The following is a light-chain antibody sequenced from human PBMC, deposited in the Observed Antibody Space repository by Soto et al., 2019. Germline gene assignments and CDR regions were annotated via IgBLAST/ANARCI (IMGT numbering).Light chain of an antibody. V-gene: IGKV1-5*01. CDR3: QQYNSYPRT. CDR2: DAS. CDR1: QSISSW. Sequence: DVQMTQSPSTLSASVGDRVTITCRASQSISSWLAGYHQKPGKAPKLLIYDASTLESGVPSRFSGSRSGTEFTLTISSLQPDDFATYYCQQYNSYPRTFGQGTKVEIK. J-gene: IGKJ1*01.